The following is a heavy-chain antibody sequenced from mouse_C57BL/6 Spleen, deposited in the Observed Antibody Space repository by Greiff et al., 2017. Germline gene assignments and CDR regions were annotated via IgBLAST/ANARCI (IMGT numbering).Heavy chain of an antibody. V-gene: IGHV1-80*01. CDR2: IYPGDGDT. Sequence: VQLKQPGAELVKPGASVKISCKASGYAFSSYWMNWVKQRPGKGLEWIGQIYPGDGDTNYNGQFTGKATLTADKSSSTAYMQLSSLTSEDSSVYLCAKDYDYDQGYYDYWGQGTTLTVSS. CDR3: AKDYDYDQGYYDY. J-gene: IGHJ2*01. D-gene: IGHD2-4*01. CDR1: GYAFSSYW.